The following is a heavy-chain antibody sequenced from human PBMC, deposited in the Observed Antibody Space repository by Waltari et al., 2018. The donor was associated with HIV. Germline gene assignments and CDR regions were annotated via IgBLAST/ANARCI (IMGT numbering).Heavy chain of an antibody. CDR2: VSGSGAKS. Sequence: EVQLLESGGGLVQPGGSRRPPCAASGFAAVSYALTWVRQSPERGLEWVAAVSGSGAKSFYADSVKGRFTISRDNSKNTVFLQMNSLRAADTAIYYCAKAYYENTAYYYDFWGRGTRVTVSS. CDR1: GFAAVSYA. D-gene: IGHD3-22*01. CDR3: AKAYYENTAYYYDF. V-gene: IGHV3-23*01. J-gene: IGHJ4*02.